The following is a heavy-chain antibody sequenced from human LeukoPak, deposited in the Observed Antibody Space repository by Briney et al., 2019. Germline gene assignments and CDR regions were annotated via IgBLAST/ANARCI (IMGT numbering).Heavy chain of an antibody. CDR1: GFIFSNYG. V-gene: IGHV3-30*02. D-gene: IGHD3-10*01. CDR3: AKDTRYHGSGTYATAAFDI. J-gene: IGHJ3*02. CDR2: IWYDGSKT. Sequence: VGSLRLSCAASGFIFSNYGMHWVRQAPGKGPEWVAIIWYDGSKTYYADSVKGRFTISRENSKNTLYVQMNSLRIEDAAVYYCAKDTRYHGSGTYATAAFDIWGQGTMVTVSS.